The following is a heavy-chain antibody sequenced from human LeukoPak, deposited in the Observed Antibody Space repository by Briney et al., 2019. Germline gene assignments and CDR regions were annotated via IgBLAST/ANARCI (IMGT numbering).Heavy chain of an antibody. D-gene: IGHD6-6*01. Sequence: GGSLRLSCAASGFTFSSYEMNWVRQAPGKGLEYVSAISSYGGSTYYANSVKDRFTISRDNSKNTVYLQMGSLRTEDMAVYYCARISRSHDYDYWGHGTLVTVSS. J-gene: IGHJ4*01. CDR1: GFTFSSYE. CDR3: ARISRSHDYDY. V-gene: IGHV3-64*01. CDR2: ISSYGGST.